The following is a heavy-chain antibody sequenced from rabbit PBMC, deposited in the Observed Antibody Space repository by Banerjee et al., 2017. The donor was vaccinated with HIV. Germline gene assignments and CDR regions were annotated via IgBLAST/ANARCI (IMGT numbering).Heavy chain of an antibody. J-gene: IGHJ4*01. CDR3: ARGLVAGVLDL. CDR2: IDAGSSAS. Sequence: QSLEESGGDLVKPGASLTFTCTASGFSFSNSYYMCWVRQAPGKGLEWIACIDAGSSASYYASWAKGRFTISKTSSTTVTLQMTSLTAADTATYFCARGLVAGVLDLWGQGTLVTVS. V-gene: IGHV1S40*01. D-gene: IGHD3-3*01. CDR1: GFSFSNSYY.